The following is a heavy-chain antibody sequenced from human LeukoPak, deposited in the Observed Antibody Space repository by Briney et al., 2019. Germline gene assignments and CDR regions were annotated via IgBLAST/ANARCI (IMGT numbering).Heavy chain of an antibody. J-gene: IGHJ3*02. CDR2: ISAYNGNT. V-gene: IGHV1-18*01. CDR1: GYTFTSYG. D-gene: IGHD3-22*01. Sequence: PVASVKVSCKASGYTFTSYGISWVRQAPGQGLEWMGWISAYNGNTNYAQKLQGRVTMTTDTSTSTAYMELRSLRSDDTAVYYCARGPPVTMIVVVIGSDAFDIWGQGTMVTVSS. CDR3: ARGPPVTMIVVVIGSDAFDI.